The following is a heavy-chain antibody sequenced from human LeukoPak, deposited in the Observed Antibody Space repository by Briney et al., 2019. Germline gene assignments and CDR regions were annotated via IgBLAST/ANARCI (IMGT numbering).Heavy chain of an antibody. CDR3: ARGSGVVPAAMSRYSGYDFRSRYNWFDR. CDR2: IYYSGST. CDR1: GGSISSYY. V-gene: IGHV4-59*01. D-gene: IGHD2-2*01. Sequence: SETLSLTCTVSGGSISSYYWSWIGQPPGKGLEWMGYIYYSGSTNDNPSLKSRVTISVDTSKNQFSPKLSSVTAADTAVYYCARGSGVVPAAMSRYSGYDFRSRYNWFDRWGQGTLVTVSS. J-gene: IGHJ5*02.